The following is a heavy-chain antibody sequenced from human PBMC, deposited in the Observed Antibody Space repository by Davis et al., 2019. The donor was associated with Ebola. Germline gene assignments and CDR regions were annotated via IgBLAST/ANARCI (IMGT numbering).Heavy chain of an antibody. V-gene: IGHV4-4*02. CDR2: VNQSGGT. Sequence: SQTLSLTCVVSSGSINSHHWWTWVRPPPGKGLEWIGEVNQSGGTNYNPSLRSRVTISVDKSRNQFPLRLASVTAADTAVYFCARRPIWTGDSSFYYGVGVWGQGTTVTVSS. J-gene: IGHJ6*02. CDR1: SGSINSHHW. D-gene: IGHD3/OR15-3a*01. CDR3: ARRPIWTGDSSFYYGVGV.